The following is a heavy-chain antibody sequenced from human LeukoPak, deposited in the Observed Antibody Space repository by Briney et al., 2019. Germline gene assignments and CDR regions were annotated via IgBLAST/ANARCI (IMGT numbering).Heavy chain of an antibody. CDR2: ISGSGGST. V-gene: IGHV3-23*01. D-gene: IGHD3-10*01. CDR1: GGSISGGGYY. Sequence: ETLSLTCTVSGGSISGGGYYWTWIRQHPGKGLEWVSAISGSGGSTYYADSVKGRFTISRDNSKNTLYLQMNSLRAEDTAVYYCAKERLWFGEFSGGQGTLVTVSS. CDR3: AKERLWFGEFS. J-gene: IGHJ4*02.